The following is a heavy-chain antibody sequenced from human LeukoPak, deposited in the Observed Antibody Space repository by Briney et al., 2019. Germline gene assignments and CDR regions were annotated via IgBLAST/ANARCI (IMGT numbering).Heavy chain of an antibody. CDR1: GYTFTGYY. J-gene: IGHJ3*02. V-gene: IGHV1-2*02. CDR3: ARGSVWGSYRDAFDI. Sequence: GASVKVSCKASGYTFTGYYMYWVRQAPGQGLEWMGWINPNSGGTNYAQKFQGRVTMTRDTSISTAYMELSRLMSDDAAVYYCARGSVWGSYRDAFDIWGQGTMVTVSS. CDR2: INPNSGGT. D-gene: IGHD3-16*02.